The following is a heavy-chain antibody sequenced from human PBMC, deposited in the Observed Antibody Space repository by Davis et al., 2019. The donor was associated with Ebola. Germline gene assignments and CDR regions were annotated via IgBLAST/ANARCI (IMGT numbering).Heavy chain of an antibody. D-gene: IGHD3-3*01. Sequence: GESLKISCAASGFTFSNYAMHWVRQAPGKGLEWVAVVSQSEREKFYADSVKGRFTISRDNSENTLYLQMDRLTADETAVYFCARAVFHEVLDSWGQGTPVTVSS. V-gene: IGHV3-30*04. CDR2: VSQSEREK. CDR1: GFTFSNYA. CDR3: ARAVFHEVLDS. J-gene: IGHJ4*02.